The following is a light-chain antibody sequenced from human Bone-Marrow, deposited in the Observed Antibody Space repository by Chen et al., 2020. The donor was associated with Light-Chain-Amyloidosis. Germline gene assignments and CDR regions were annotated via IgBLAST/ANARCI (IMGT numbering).Light chain of an antibody. CDR2: AAS. J-gene: IGKJ4*01. Sequence: DIQMIQSPSSLSASVGDRVTITCRASQSISSYVNWYQLKPGKAPKLLIFAASSLQSGVPSRFSGGGSGTDFTLTISSLQPEDFATYYCQQSYSLPLTFGGGTRVEIK. CDR3: QQSYSLPLT. V-gene: IGKV1-39*01. CDR1: QSISSY.